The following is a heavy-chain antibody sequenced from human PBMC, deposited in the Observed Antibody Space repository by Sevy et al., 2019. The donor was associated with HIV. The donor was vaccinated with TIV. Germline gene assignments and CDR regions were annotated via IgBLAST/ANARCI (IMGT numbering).Heavy chain of an antibody. CDR1: GYTFTGYY. V-gene: IGHV1-2*06. CDR2: INPNSGGT. Sequence: ASVKVSCKAPGYTFTGYYMHWVRQAPGQGLEWMGRINPNSGGTNYAQKFQGRVTMTRDTSISTAYMELSRLRSDDTAVYYCASNGYYDSSGYSGVGGYYYYYGMDVWGQGTTVTVSS. D-gene: IGHD3-22*01. CDR3: ASNGYYDSSGYSGVGGYYYYYGMDV. J-gene: IGHJ6*02.